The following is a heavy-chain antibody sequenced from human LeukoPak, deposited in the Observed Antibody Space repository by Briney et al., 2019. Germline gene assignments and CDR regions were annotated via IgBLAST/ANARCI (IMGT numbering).Heavy chain of an antibody. CDR3: ARGRIEGFY. CDR2: ISSSSRYI. V-gene: IGHV3-21*05. Sequence: GGSLRLSCAASGFTFSSYEMNWVRQAPGKGLEWVSYISSSSRYIYYADSVKGRFTISRDNAKNSLYLQMNSLRAEDTAVYYCARGRIEGFYWGQGTLVTVSS. D-gene: IGHD2-15*01. CDR1: GFTFSSYE. J-gene: IGHJ4*02.